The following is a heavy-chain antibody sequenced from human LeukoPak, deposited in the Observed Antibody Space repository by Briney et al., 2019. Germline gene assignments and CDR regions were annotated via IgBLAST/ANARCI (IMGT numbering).Heavy chain of an antibody. V-gene: IGHV1-69*06. Sequence: ASVKVSCKASGGTFSSYAISWVRHAPGQGLEWMGGIIPIFGTANYAQKFQGRVTITADKSTSTAYMELITLRSDDTAVSYCARDYFFTSGSSYFDYCSPGTLVTVSS. CDR2: IIPIFGTA. CDR1: GGTFSSYA. D-gene: IGHD3-10*01. J-gene: IGHJ4*02. CDR3: ARDYFFTSGSSYFDY.